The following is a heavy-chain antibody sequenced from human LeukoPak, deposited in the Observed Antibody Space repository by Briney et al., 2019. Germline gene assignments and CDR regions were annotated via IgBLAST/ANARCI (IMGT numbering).Heavy chain of an antibody. CDR3: ARDKDGSGSYYMSGFDY. Sequence: GGSLRLSCAASGFTFDDYGMSWVRQAPGKGLEWVSGINWSSGSTGYADSVKGRFTISRDNAKNSLYLQMNSLRAEDTALYYCARDKDGSGSYYMSGFDYWGQGTLVTVSS. CDR2: INWSSGST. D-gene: IGHD3-10*01. V-gene: IGHV3-20*04. CDR1: GFTFDDYG. J-gene: IGHJ4*02.